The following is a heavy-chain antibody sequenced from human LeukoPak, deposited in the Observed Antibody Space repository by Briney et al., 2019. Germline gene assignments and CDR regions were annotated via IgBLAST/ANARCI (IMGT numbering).Heavy chain of an antibody. CDR2: INPNSGGT. CDR1: GYTFTGYY. V-gene: IGHV1-2*02. J-gene: IGHJ6*02. D-gene: IGHD2-15*01. Sequence: ASVKVSCKASGYTFTGYYMHWVRQAPGQGLEWMGWINPNSGGTNYAQKFQGRATMTRDTSISTAYMELSRLRSDDTAVYYCAREDIVVVVARMDVWGQGTTVTVSS. CDR3: AREDIVVVVARMDV.